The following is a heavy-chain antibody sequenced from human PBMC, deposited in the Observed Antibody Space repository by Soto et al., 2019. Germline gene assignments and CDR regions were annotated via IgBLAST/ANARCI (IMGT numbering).Heavy chain of an antibody. CDR2: IYYSGST. J-gene: IGHJ5*02. Sequence: SETLSLTCTVSGGRISSYYWSWIRQPPGKGLEWIGYIYYSGSTNYNPSLKSRVTISVDTSKNQFSLKLSSVTAADTAVYYCARDLEDIAGSQNNWFDPWGQGTLVTVSS. V-gene: IGHV4-59*01. CDR3: ARDLEDIAGSQNNWFDP. D-gene: IGHD5-12*01. CDR1: GGRISSYY.